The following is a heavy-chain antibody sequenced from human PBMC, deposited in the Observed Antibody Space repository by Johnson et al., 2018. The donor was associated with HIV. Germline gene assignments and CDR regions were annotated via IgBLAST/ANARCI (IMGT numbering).Heavy chain of an antibody. CDR2: ISYDGSDK. J-gene: IGHJ3*02. CDR3: AKWGLGGAPKGAFDI. D-gene: IGHD3-16*01. V-gene: IGHV3-30*04. CDR1: GFTFSSYA. Sequence: QMQLVESGGGLVQPGGSLRLSCAASGFTFSSYAMHWVRQAPAKGLEWVAVISYDGSDKDYADSVKGRFTISRDSSKNTLDLQMNSLRVEDTAVYYCAKWGLGGAPKGAFDIWGQGTMVTVSS.